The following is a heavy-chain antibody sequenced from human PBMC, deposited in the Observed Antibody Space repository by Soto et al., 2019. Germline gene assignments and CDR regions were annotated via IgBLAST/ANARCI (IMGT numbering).Heavy chain of an antibody. CDR1: GYTYTDYW. CDR3: TRPPDMDGVCEI. CDR2: IYPEDTDT. V-gene: IGHV5-51*01. J-gene: IGHJ3*02. Sequence: VQLVPSGAEVKKPGESLKISCKGSGYTYTDYWIGWVRQMPGKGLECLGIIYPEDTDTRYSPSFQGQVIISVDKSSDPAYLEGTSLGGLDSAIYFCTRPPDMDGVCEIGGQGKLVNGSS. D-gene: IGHD5-18*01.